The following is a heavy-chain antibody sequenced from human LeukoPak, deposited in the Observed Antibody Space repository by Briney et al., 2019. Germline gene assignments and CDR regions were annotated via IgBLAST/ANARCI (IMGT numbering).Heavy chain of an antibody. Sequence: GASVKVSCKASGYTFTSYGISWVRQAPGQGLEWMGWIRAYNGNTNYAQKLQGRVTMTTDTSTSTAYMELRSLRSDDTAVYYCARDESGSSLYYFDYWGQGTLVTVSS. V-gene: IGHV1-18*01. D-gene: IGHD1-26*01. CDR1: GYTFTSYG. CDR3: ARDESGSSLYYFDY. CDR2: IRAYNGNT. J-gene: IGHJ4*02.